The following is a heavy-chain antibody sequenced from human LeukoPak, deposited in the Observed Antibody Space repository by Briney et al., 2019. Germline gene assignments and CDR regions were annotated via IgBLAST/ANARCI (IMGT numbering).Heavy chain of an antibody. CDR2: IKQDGSEK. CDR1: GFTFSSYW. V-gene: IGHV3-7*01. CDR3: AREDRAGFDYYYGMDV. J-gene: IGHJ6*02. Sequence: GGSLRLSCAASGFTFSSYWVSWVRQAPGKGLEWVANIKQDGSEKYYVDSVKGRFTISRDNAKNSLYLQMNSLRAEDTAVYYCAREDRAGFDYYYGMDVWGQGTTVTVSS. D-gene: IGHD5-24*01.